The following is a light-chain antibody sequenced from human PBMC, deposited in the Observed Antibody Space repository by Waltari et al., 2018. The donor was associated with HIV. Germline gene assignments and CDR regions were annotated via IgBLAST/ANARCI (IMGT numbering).Light chain of an antibody. V-gene: IGKV1-5*03. CDR1: QSISSW. Sequence: DLQMTQSPSTLSASVGDRVTITCRASQSISSWLAWYQQKPGKAPKLLIYKASSLESGVPSRFSGSGSGIEFTLTISSLQPDDFATYYCQQYNSPGTFGQGTKVEIK. CDR3: QQYNSPGT. CDR2: KAS. J-gene: IGKJ1*01.